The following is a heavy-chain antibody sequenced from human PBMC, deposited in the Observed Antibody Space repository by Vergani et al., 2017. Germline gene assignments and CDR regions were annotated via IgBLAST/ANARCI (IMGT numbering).Heavy chain of an antibody. V-gene: IGHV3-66*02. CDR3: VGSGSSKPYDAFDI. Sequence: EVQLVESGGGLGQPGGSLRLSCAAAGFTVSSNYMSWVRQAPGKGLEWVSVIYSGGSTYYADSVKGRFTISRDNSKNTLYLQMNSLRAEDTAVYYCVGSGSSKPYDAFDIWGQGTMVTVSS. CDR1: GFTVSSNY. D-gene: IGHD3-10*01. CDR2: IYSGGST. J-gene: IGHJ3*02.